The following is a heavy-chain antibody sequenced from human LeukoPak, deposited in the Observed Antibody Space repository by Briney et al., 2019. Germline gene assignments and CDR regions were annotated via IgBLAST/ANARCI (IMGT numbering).Heavy chain of an antibody. CDR3: ATVGYSYGWAY. CDR1: GGSISSSNW. Sequence: SETLSLTCAVSGGSISSSNWWSWVRPPPGKGLEWIGEIYHSGSTNYNPSLKSRVTISVDKSKNQFSLKLSSVTAADTAVYYCATVGYSYGWAYWGKGTLVTVSS. V-gene: IGHV4-4*02. J-gene: IGHJ4*02. D-gene: IGHD5-18*01. CDR2: IYHSGST.